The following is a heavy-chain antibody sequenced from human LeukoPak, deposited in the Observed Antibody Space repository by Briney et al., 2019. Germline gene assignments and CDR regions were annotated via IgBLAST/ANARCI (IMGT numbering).Heavy chain of an antibody. J-gene: IGHJ4*02. D-gene: IGHD7-27*01. V-gene: IGHV7-4-1*02. Sequence: EASVTVSCKASGYTFTSYAMNWVRQAPGQGLEWMGWINTNTGNPTYAQGFTGRFVFSLDTSVSTAYLQISSLKAEDTAVYYCARGANWGYSDYWGQGTLVTVSS. CDR1: GYTFTSYA. CDR2: INTNTGNP. CDR3: ARGANWGYSDY.